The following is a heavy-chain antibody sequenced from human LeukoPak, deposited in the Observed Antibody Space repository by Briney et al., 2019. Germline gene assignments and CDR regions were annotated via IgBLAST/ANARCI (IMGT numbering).Heavy chain of an antibody. CDR1: GFTFSIYA. CDR3: ARGRPHGNDY. V-gene: IGHV3-74*01. D-gene: IGHD4-23*01. J-gene: IGHJ4*02. CDR2: IASDGSST. Sequence: GGSLRLSCAVSGFTFSIYAMSWVRQAPGKGLVWVSRIASDGSSTTYADSVKGRFSISRDNAKNTLYLQMNSLRVEDTAVYYCARGRPHGNDYWGQGTLVTVSS.